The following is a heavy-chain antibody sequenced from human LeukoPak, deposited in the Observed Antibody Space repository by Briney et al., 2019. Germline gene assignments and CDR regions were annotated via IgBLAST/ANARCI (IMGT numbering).Heavy chain of an antibody. CDR2: ISGSDGST. CDR3: AKDGGQGADY. V-gene: IGHV3-23*01. Sequence: GGSLRLSCAASGFSFSSYAMSWVRQAPGKGLEWVSGISGSDGSTYYADSVKGRFTISRDSSKNTLYLQMNSLRAEDMAVYYCAKDGGQGADYWGQGTLVTVSS. CDR1: GFSFSSYA. J-gene: IGHJ4*02. D-gene: IGHD3-16*01.